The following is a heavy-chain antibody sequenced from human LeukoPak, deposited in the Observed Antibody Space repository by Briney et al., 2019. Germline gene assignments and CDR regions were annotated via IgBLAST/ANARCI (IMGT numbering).Heavy chain of an antibody. J-gene: IGHJ4*02. V-gene: IGHV4-30-2*01. CDR1: GGSISSGGYS. D-gene: IGHD6-13*01. Sequence: PSETLSLTCAVSGGSISSGGYSWSWIRQPPGKGLEWIGYIYHSGSTYYNPSLKSRVTISVDRSKNQFSLRLSSVTAADTAVYYCARSIAAAGTRPIDYWGQGTLVTVPS. CDR2: IYHSGST. CDR3: ARSIAAAGTRPIDY.